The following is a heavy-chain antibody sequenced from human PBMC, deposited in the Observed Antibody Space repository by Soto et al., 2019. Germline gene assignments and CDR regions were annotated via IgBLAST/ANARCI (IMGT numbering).Heavy chain of an antibody. CDR2: IYPGDSDT. CDR1: GYSFTSYW. CDR3: ARHRGGYYGSGSYYKSNYYGMDV. Sequence: GESLKISCKGSGYSFTSYWIGWVRQMPGKGLEWMGIIYPGDSDTRYSPSFQGQVTISADKSISTAYLQWSSLKASDTAMYYCARHRGGYYGSGSYYKSNYYGMDVWGQGTTVTVSS. D-gene: IGHD3-10*01. V-gene: IGHV5-51*01. J-gene: IGHJ6*02.